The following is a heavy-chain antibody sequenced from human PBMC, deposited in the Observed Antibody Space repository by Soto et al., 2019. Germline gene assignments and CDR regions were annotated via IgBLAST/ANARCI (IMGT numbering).Heavy chain of an antibody. J-gene: IGHJ6*03. D-gene: IGHD6-6*01. V-gene: IGHV3-64*01. Sequence: ESGGGLAQPGGSLRLSCAASGFTLSGYAMDWVRQAPGKGLEYVSGISSNGVGTYYANSVQGRFTISRDNSKNTVYLQMGSLRPEDMAVYYCARRARPDFYYMDVWGKGTTLTVSS. CDR3: ARRARPDFYYMDV. CDR2: ISSNGVGT. CDR1: GFTLSGYA.